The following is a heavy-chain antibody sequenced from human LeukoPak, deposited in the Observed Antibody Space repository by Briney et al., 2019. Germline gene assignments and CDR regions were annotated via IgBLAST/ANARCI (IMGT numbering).Heavy chain of an antibody. V-gene: IGHV3-7*01. CDR2: IKQDGSEK. CDR3: ARGPYCSRTSCYRHYYYGMDV. CDR1: GFTFSSYW. J-gene: IGHJ6*02. Sequence: GGSLRLSCAASGFTFSSYWMSWVRQAPGKGLEWVANIKQDGSEKYYVDSVKGRFTISRDNAKNSLYLQMNRLRAEDTAVYYCARGPYCSRTSCYRHYYYGMDVWGQGTTVTVSS. D-gene: IGHD2-2*01.